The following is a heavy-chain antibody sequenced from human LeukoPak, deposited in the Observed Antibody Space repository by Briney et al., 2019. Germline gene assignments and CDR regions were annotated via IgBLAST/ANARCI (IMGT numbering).Heavy chain of an antibody. J-gene: IGHJ3*02. V-gene: IGHV3-7*03. CDR3: AKGTDGSTRDAFDI. CDR1: GFTFSSYW. D-gene: IGHD1-26*01. Sequence: GGSLRLSCAASGFTFSSYWMSWVRQAPGKGLEWVANIKQDGSEKYYVDSVKGRFTISRDNAKNSLYLQMNSLRAEDMALYYCAKGTDGSTRDAFDIWGQGTMVTVSS. CDR2: IKQDGSEK.